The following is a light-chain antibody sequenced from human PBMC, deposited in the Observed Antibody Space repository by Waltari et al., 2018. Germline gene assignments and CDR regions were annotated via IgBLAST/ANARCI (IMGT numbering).Light chain of an antibody. V-gene: IGLV2-14*01. Sequence: QPALTHPASVSGSPVQSITIPCTGPSSPVGGYTYFSWYQHHPGKAPKLMISEVSNRPSGVSNRFSGSKSGNTASLTISGLQAEDEADYYCSSYTSSSTLVFGGGTKLTVL. CDR2: EVS. CDR1: SSPVGGYTY. J-gene: IGLJ2*01. CDR3: SSYTSSSTLV.